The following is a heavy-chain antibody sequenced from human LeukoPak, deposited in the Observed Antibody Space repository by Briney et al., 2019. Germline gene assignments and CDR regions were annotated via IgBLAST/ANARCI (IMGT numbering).Heavy chain of an antibody. CDR2: ISYRVSTV. CDR1: GFTFSNYE. V-gene: IGHV3-48*03. CDR3: ARAIASGYDFDY. D-gene: IGHD3-22*01. Sequence: GPLRLSCEASGFTFSNYEMYWVRQAPAMGLEWVSYISYRVSTVYYAASVKGRFTISRDNAKNSLYLQMNSLRAEDTAVYYCARAIASGYDFDYWGQGTLVTVSS. J-gene: IGHJ4*02.